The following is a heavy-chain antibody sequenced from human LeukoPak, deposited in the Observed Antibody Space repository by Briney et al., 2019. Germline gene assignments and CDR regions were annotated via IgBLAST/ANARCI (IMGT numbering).Heavy chain of an antibody. V-gene: IGHV4-39*01. CDR1: GGSISSSSYY. J-gene: IGHJ4*02. CDR2: NSYSGST. D-gene: IGHD5-24*01. CDR3: ARQLHKRAIKDY. Sequence: SETLSLTCTVSGGSISSSSYYWCWSRQPPGKRLGWIGSNSYSGSTYYNPSLKSRVTISVAPSKHQFSLKPTSVTAADTAVNFFARQLHKRAIKDYWGQGTLVTVSS.